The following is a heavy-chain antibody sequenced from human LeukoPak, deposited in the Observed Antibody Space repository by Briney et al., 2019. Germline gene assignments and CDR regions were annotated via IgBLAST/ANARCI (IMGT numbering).Heavy chain of an antibody. J-gene: IGHJ4*02. V-gene: IGHV4-39*07. Sequence: SETLSFTCTASGGSISSSSYYWGWIRQPPGKGLEWIGIIYYSGSTYYNPSLQSRVTISVDTSKNQFSLKLSSVTAADTAVYYCARGPYSGYDSPVDYWGQGTLVTVSS. CDR2: IYYSGST. CDR3: ARGPYSGYDSPVDY. D-gene: IGHD5-12*01. CDR1: GGSISSSSYY.